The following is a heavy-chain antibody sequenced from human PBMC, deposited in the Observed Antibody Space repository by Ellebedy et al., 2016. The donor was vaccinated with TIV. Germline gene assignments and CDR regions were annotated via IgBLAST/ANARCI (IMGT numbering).Heavy chain of an antibody. Sequence: AASVKVSCKASGYTFTSYAMNWVRQAPGQGLEWMGWINTNTGDPTYAQGFTGRFVFSLDTSVSTAYLQISSLKAEDTAVYYCAISLRWSYYGDWFDPWGQGTLVTVSS. CDR3: AISLRWSYYGDWFDP. D-gene: IGHD1-26*01. CDR2: INTNTGDP. V-gene: IGHV7-4-1*02. J-gene: IGHJ5*02. CDR1: GYTFTSYA.